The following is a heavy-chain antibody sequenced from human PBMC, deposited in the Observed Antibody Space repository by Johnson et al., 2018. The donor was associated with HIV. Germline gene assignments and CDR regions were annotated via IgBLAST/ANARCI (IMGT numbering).Heavy chain of an antibody. D-gene: IGHD6-19*01. Sequence: QVQLVESGGGVVQPGRSLRLSCAASGFTFSSYAMHWVRQAPGKGLEWVAVISYDGNQKYYADSVKGRFNVSRDNSKNTLYLQMNNLRVEDTALYYCARDAGLAVAESDAFDVWGQGTVVIVSS. J-gene: IGHJ3*01. CDR1: GFTFSSYA. V-gene: IGHV3-30-3*01. CDR3: ARDAGLAVAESDAFDV. CDR2: ISYDGNQK.